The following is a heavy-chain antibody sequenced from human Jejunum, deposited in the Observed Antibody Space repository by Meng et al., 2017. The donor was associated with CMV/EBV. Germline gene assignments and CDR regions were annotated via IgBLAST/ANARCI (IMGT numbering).Heavy chain of an antibody. J-gene: IGHJ4*02. V-gene: IGHV2-70*01. Sequence: SLTTSGMCVSWIRQPPGKALEWLAFIDWDDDKYYSTSLKTRLTISRDTSKNQVVLTMTNMDPEDTATYYCARGYESSGFYPPFDYWGQGTVVTVSS. CDR1: SLTTSGMC. CDR3: ARGYESSGFYPPFDY. CDR2: IDWDDDK. D-gene: IGHD3-22*01.